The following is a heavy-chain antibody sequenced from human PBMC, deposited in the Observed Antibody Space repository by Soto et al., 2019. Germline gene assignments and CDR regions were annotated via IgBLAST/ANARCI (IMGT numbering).Heavy chain of an antibody. J-gene: IGHJ6*02. D-gene: IGHD6-19*01. Sequence: SETLSLTCTVSGGSISSSSYYWGWIRQPPGKGLEWIGSIYYSGSTYSNPSLQSRVTISVDTSKNQFSLKLSSVTAADTAVYYCASVAGANNYYYYYGMDVWGQGTTVTVSS. CDR3: ASVAGANNYYYYYGMDV. CDR1: GGSISSSSYY. CDR2: IYYSGST. V-gene: IGHV4-39*01.